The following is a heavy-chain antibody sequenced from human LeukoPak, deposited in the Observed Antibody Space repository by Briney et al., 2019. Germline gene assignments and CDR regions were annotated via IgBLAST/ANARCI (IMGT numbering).Heavy chain of an antibody. J-gene: IGHJ6*02. V-gene: IGHV4-59*01. CDR1: GGSISVYY. Sequence: SETLSLTCTVSGGSISVYYWNWIRQPPGKGLEWLGYIYGSGATNYNPSLKSRAIISVDKSRDQFSLNLTSVTAADTATYYCARGHTVRGMDVWGQGTTVTVSS. CDR2: IYGSGAT. CDR3: ARGHTVRGMDV. D-gene: IGHD4-17*01.